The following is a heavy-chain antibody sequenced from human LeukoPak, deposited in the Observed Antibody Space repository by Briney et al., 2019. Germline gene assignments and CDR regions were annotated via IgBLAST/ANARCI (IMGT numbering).Heavy chain of an antibody. CDR1: GYSIRSDYY. V-gene: IGHV4-38-2*02. CDR3: ASDRYYGSGSYYNGDY. CDR2: LYHSGSP. J-gene: IGHJ4*02. D-gene: IGHD3-10*01. Sequence: SETLSLTCTVSGYSIRSDYYWGWIRQPPGKGLEWIGSLYHSGSPYYNPSLKSRVTISVDTSKNQFSLKLSSVTAADTAVYYCASDRYYGSGSYYNGDYWGQGTLVTVSS.